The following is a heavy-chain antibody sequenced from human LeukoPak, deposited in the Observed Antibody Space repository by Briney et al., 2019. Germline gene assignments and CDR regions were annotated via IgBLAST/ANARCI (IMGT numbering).Heavy chain of an antibody. D-gene: IGHD3-22*01. J-gene: IGHJ4*02. V-gene: IGHV3-53*01. Sequence: SGGSLRLSCAASGFTVSSNYMSWVRQAPGKGLEWVSVIYSGGSTYYADSVKGRFTISRDNSKNTLYLQMNSLRAEDTAVYYCASGYSYDSSGYSPFASWGQGTLVTVSP. CDR1: GFTVSSNY. CDR2: IYSGGST. CDR3: ASGYSYDSSGYSPFAS.